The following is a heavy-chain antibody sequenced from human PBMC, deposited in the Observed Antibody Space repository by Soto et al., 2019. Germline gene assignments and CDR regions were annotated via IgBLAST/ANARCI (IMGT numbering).Heavy chain of an antibody. D-gene: IGHD1-26*01. CDR3: ARDILMGGGDTTSWFDR. J-gene: IGHJ5*02. CDR2: IIPIFGTA. Sequence: GTSFKIAFKAAGGTFSRYAISWMRQAPGKALEWMGGIIPIFGTANYAQKFQGRVTITADESTSTAYMELSSLRSEDTAVYYCARDILMGGGDTTSWFDRWGQGTLVTVSS. CDR1: GGTFSRYA. V-gene: IGHV1-69*13.